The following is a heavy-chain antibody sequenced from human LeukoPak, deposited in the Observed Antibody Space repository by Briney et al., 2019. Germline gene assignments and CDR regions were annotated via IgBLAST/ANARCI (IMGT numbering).Heavy chain of an antibody. CDR2: IIPIFGTA. D-gene: IGHD1-14*01. Sequence: SVKVSCKASGGTFSSYAISWVRQAPGQGLEWMGGIIPIFGTANYAQKFQGRVTITTDESTSTAYMELSSLRSEDTAVYYCASRRKSKNWFDPWGQGTLVTVSS. CDR1: GGTFSSYA. CDR3: ASRRKSKNWFDP. V-gene: IGHV1-69*05. J-gene: IGHJ5*02.